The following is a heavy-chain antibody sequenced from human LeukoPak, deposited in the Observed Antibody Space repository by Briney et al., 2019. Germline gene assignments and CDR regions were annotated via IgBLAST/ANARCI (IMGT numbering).Heavy chain of an antibody. J-gene: IGHJ4*02. D-gene: IGHD7-27*01. CDR2: TSDRGDYT. Sequence: GGSLGLSCAASGFTFTSYSMSWVRQAPGKGLEWVSGTSDRGDYTYYADSVKGRFTVSRDNSKNTLFLQMNSLRAEDTAVYYCAKDGGLWVSAHWGDSWGRGTLVTVSS. CDR3: AKDGGLWVSAHWGDS. CDR1: GFTFTSYS. V-gene: IGHV3-23*01.